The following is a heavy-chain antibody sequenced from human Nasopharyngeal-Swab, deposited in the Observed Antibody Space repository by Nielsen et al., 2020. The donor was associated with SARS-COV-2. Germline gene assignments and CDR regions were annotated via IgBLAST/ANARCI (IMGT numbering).Heavy chain of an antibody. V-gene: IGHV3-21*01. CDR3: ARDGLDYDFWSAYFMDV. D-gene: IGHD3-3*01. CDR1: GFTFNNYN. CDR2: ISSSSSYI. Sequence: GGSLRLSCAASGFTFNNYNFNWVRQAPGKGLEWVSSISSSSSYIYYADSVKGRFTISRDNAKNSLYLQMNSPRAEDTAVYYCARDGLDYDFWSAYFMDVWGQGTTVTASS. J-gene: IGHJ6*02.